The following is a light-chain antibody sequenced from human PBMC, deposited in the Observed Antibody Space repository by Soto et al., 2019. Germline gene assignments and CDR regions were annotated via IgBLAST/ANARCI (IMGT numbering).Light chain of an antibody. V-gene: IGLV2-14*01. CDR3: SSYTGSSTLYV. J-gene: IGLJ1*01. CDR2: EVS. Sequence: QSALTQPASVSGSPGQSITISCAGTSSDVGAYNHVSWYQQHPGKAPKLMIYEVSNRPSGVSDRFSASKSGNTASLTISGLQAEDEADYYCSSYTGSSTLYVFGTGTKLTVL. CDR1: SSDVGAYNH.